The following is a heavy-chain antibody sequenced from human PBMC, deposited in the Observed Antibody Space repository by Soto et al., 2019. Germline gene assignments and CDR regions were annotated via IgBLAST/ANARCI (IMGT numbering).Heavy chain of an antibody. J-gene: IGHJ5*02. CDR3: AREFCSGGNCYTYYFDP. Sequence: GGSLRLSCAASGFTFSSYAMHWVRQAPGKGLEWVALISYDGNNKYYANSVKGRFTISRDNSKNTLYLQMNSLRDEDTAVYYCAREFCSGGNCYTYYFDPWGQGIPVTVSS. V-gene: IGHV3-30-3*01. D-gene: IGHD2-15*01. CDR2: ISYDGNNK. CDR1: GFTFSSYA.